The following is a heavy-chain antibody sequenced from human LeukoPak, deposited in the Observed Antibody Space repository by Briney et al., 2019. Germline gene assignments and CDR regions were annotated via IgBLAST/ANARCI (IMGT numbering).Heavy chain of an antibody. CDR2: IYSSGNT. V-gene: IGHV3-53*01. J-gene: IGHJ6*02. D-gene: IGHD6-13*01. CDR1: GFTVSSNY. CDR3: ARVGSWDYYCYGMDV. Sequence: GGSLRLSCAASGFTVSSNYMSWVRQAPGKGLEWVSVIYSSGNTYYADSVKGRFTISRDNSKNTLYLQMNSLRAEDTAVYYCARVGSWDYYCYGMDVWGQGTTVTVSS.